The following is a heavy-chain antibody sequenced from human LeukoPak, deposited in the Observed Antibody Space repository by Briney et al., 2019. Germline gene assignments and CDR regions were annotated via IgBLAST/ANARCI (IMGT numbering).Heavy chain of an antibody. Sequence: GASVKVSCKASGGTFSSYAISWVRQAPGQGLEWMGRIIPIFGTANYAQKFQGRVTMTRDTSTSTVYMELSSLRSEDTAVYYCARDLGYSSSWDILIDYWGQGTLVTVSS. D-gene: IGHD6-13*01. CDR2: IIPIFGTA. CDR3: ARDLGYSSSWDILIDY. CDR1: GGTFSSYA. J-gene: IGHJ4*02. V-gene: IGHV1-69*05.